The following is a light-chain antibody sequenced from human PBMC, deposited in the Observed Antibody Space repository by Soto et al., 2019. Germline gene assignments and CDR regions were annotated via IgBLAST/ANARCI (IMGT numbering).Light chain of an antibody. CDR1: QSVSSSY. CDR3: QQFVSSPRP. J-gene: IGKJ1*01. V-gene: IGKV3-20*01. CDR2: GAS. Sequence: EIVLTQSPGALSLSPGERATLSCGASQSVSSSYLAWYQQKPGQAPRLLIYGASTRATGIPDRFSGSGSGTAFPPPIRSLGPEVFAFFYCQQFVSSPRPFGQGTRVNI.